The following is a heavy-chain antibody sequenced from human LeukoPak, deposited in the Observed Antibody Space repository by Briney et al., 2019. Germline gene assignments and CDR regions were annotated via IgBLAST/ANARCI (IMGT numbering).Heavy chain of an antibody. D-gene: IGHD3-10*01. Sequence: GGSLRLSCAASGFTFSSYAMSWVRQAPGKGLEWVSAFSGSGGSTYYADSVKGRFTISRDNSKNTLYLQMNSLRAEDTAVYYCAKDKGRTMVRGSFDYWGQGTLVTVSS. CDR3: AKDKGRTMVRGSFDY. V-gene: IGHV3-23*01. CDR1: GFTFSSYA. J-gene: IGHJ4*02. CDR2: FSGSGGST.